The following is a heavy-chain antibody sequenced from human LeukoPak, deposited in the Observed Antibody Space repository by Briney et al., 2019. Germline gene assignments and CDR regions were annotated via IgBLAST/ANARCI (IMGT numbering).Heavy chain of an antibody. Sequence: EALSLTCTVSGGSISRSSYYWGGLRQPPGKGGEGGGSIYYSGSTYYNPSLKRRVTISGDTSKNQFSLKLSCVTAADSAVYYGARADVGGYYDSSGYYDYWGQGTLVTVSS. CDR1: GGSISRSSYY. J-gene: IGHJ4*02. CDR2: IYYSGST. D-gene: IGHD3-22*01. CDR3: ARADVGGYYDSSGYYDY. V-gene: IGHV4-39*07.